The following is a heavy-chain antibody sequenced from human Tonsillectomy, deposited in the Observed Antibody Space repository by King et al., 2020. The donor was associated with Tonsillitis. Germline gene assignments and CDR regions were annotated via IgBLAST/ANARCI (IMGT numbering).Heavy chain of an antibody. CDR1: GGSIAGGNHF. D-gene: IGHD2-21*01. J-gene: IGHJ5*02. CDR3: ARHPVWWSDRRSVWLDP. CDR2: IYYEGTT. Sequence: QLQESGPGLVKPSETLSLPCTVSGGSIAGGNHFWGWIRQPPGQGLEWICSIYYEGTTYNNPSLKSRLNMSVDRAQNQFSLKLRSVTAADTAVYYCARHPVWWSDRRSVWLDPWGQGILVTVSS. V-gene: IGHV4-39*07.